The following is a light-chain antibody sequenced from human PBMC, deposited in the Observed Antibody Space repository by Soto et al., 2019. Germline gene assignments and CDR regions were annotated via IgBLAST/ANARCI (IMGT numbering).Light chain of an antibody. CDR2: GAS. V-gene: IGKV3-20*01. CDR3: QQSGSSPYT. J-gene: IGKJ2*01. CDR1: QSVSSSY. Sequence: EIVLTQSPGTLSLSPGERATLSCRASQSVSSSYLGWYQQKPGQAPRLLIYGASSRATGIPDRFSGSGSGTDFTLTISSLEPEDFALYYCQQSGSSPYTFGQGTTVEIK.